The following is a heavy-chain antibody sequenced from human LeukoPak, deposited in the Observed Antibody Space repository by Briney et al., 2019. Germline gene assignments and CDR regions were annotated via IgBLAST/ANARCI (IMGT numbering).Heavy chain of an antibody. V-gene: IGHV3-11*04. J-gene: IGHJ4*02. CDR3: ARDRRGYSGYGDY. CDR1: GFTFSDYY. CDR2: ISSSGRTI. Sequence: GGSLRLSCAASGFTFSDYYMSWIRQAPREGLEWVSYISSSGRTIYYADSVKARFPISRENAKNSLYLEINSLRAEDTAVYYCARDRRGYSGYGDYWGQGTLVTVSS. D-gene: IGHD5-12*01.